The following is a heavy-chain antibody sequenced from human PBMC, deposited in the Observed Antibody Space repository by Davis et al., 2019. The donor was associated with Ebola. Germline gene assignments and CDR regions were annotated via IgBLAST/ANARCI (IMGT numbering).Heavy chain of an antibody. D-gene: IGHD2-21*01. CDR2: ICWNIGSI. J-gene: IGHJ4*02. CDR3: AKVGYCGGDCSYFVY. V-gene: IGHV3-9*01. Sequence: PGGSLRLSCAASGFTFSSYAMSWVRQAPGNGLECVSGICWNIGSIGYADSVKGRFTISRDNAKNSLYLQMNSLRAEDTALYYCAKVGYCGGDCSYFVYWGQGTLVTVSS. CDR1: GFTFSSYA.